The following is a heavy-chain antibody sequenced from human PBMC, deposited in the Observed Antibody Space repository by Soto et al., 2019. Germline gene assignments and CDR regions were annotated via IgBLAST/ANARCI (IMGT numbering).Heavy chain of an antibody. Sequence: QMQLVQSGPEVKKPGTSVKVSCKASGFTFTSSAVQWVRQARGQRLEWIGWIVVGSGNTNYAQKFQERVTITRDMSTSTAYMELSSLRSEDTAVYYCAAAMALGNYYYYGMDVWGQGTTVTVSS. J-gene: IGHJ6*02. CDR1: GFTFTSSA. D-gene: IGHD5-18*01. CDR2: IVVGSGNT. CDR3: AAAMALGNYYYYGMDV. V-gene: IGHV1-58*01.